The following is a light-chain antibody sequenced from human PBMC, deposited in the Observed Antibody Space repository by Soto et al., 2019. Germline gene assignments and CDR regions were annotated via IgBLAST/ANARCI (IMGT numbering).Light chain of an antibody. Sequence: QSVPTQPDSVSGSPGQSITISCTGISSDVGGYNYVSWYQHHPGKAPKLMTYEVSNRPSGVSSRFSGSKSGNTASLTISGLQADNGAHYYCSSYTRSSTYVFGTGTKLTVL. CDR2: EVS. CDR1: SSDVGGYNY. J-gene: IGLJ1*01. V-gene: IGLV2-14*01. CDR3: SSYTRSSTYV.